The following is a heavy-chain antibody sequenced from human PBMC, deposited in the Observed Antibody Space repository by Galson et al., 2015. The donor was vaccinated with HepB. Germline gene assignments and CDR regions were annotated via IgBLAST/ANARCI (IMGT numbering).Heavy chain of an antibody. J-gene: IGHJ4*02. Sequence: SLRLSCAASGFTFSSYGMHWVRQAPGKGLEWVAVIWYDGSNKYYADSVKGRFTISRDNSKNTLYLQMNSLRAEDTAVYYCARDLSDYRSSTSCYGYFDYWGQGTLVTVSS. CDR1: GFTFSSYG. D-gene: IGHD2-2*01. CDR2: IWYDGSNK. CDR3: ARDLSDYRSSTSCYGYFDY. V-gene: IGHV3-33*01.